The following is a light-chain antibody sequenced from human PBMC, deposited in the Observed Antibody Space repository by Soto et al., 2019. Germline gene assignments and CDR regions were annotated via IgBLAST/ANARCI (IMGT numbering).Light chain of an antibody. J-gene: IGLJ3*02. CDR1: SIDVGNFDL. CDR3: SLKTSSVTWV. V-gene: IGLV2-18*01. Sequence: QSALTQPPSVSGSPGQSVTISCTGTSIDVGNFDLVSWYQQPPGTAPKLLIHQVSNRPSGVPDRFSGSQSGNTASLTISGLQAEDEADYYCSLKTSSVTWVFGGGTKVTVL. CDR2: QVS.